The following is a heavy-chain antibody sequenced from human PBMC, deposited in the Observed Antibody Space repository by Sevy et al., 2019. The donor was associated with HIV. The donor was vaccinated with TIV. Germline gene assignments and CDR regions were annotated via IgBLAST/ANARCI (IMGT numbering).Heavy chain of an antibody. CDR3: AITKDYYDSSGSPFDY. CDR1: GYTLTQLS. D-gene: IGHD3-22*01. V-gene: IGHV1-24*01. CDR2: FDPEDDET. J-gene: IGHJ4*02. Sequence: ASVKVSCKVSGYTLTQLSMHWVRQAAGRGLEWMGSFDPEDDETIYAQKFQGRVSMTEDTSTDTAYMELSSLRSEDTAVYYCAITKDYYDSSGSPFDYWGQGTLVTVSS.